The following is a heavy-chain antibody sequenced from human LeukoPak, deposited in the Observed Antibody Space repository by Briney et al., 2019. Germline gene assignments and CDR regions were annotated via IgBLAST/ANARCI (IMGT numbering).Heavy chain of an antibody. CDR2: IYTSGST. V-gene: IGHV4-4*07. Sequence: SETLSLTCTVSGGSISSYYWSWIRQPAGKGLEWIGRIYTSGSTNYNPSLKSRVTMSVDTSKNQFSLKLSSVTAAGTAVYYCARDRWDIVVVPAASTTYYYYYYMDVWGKGTTVTVSS. D-gene: IGHD2-2*01. J-gene: IGHJ6*03. CDR3: ARDRWDIVVVPAASTTYYYYYYMDV. CDR1: GGSISSYY.